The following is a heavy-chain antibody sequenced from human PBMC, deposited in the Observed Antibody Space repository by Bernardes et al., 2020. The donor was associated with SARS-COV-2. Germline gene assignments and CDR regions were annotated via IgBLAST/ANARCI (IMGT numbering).Heavy chain of an antibody. CDR1: GFPFNMYA. D-gene: IGHD2-15*01. J-gene: IGHJ6*02. V-gene: IGHV3-23*01. CDR2: ISGSGGST. CDR3: AKCVVGYYAVDV. Sequence: GSLRLSCAASGFPFNMYAMTWVRQAPGKGLEWVSGISGSGGSTYYADSVKGRFTISRDNSKNTLFLQMNSLRAEDTAVYYCAKCVVGYYAVDVWGQGTTVTVS.